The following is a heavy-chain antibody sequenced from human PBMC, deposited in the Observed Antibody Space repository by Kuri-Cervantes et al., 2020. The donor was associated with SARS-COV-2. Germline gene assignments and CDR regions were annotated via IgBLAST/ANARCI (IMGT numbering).Heavy chain of an antibody. J-gene: IGHJ4*02. V-gene: IGHV3-23*01. D-gene: IGHD2-2*02. Sequence: GESLKISCAASGFTFSSYDMSWVRQAPGMGLEWVSGIGSYGVTTYYADSVKGRFAISRDNSKNTLSLQLNSLRAEDTAIYYCAKTTQYQLLYYGQTTYFDYWGQGTLVTVSS. CDR3: AKTTQYQLLYYGQTTYFDY. CDR2: IGSYGVTT. CDR1: GFTFSSYD.